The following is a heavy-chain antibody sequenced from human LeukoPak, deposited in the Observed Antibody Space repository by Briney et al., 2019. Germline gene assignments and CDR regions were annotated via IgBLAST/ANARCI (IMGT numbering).Heavy chain of an antibody. CDR3: AKDGQWLEHNWFDP. V-gene: IGHV3-73*01. D-gene: IGHD6-19*01. CDR1: GFTFSGSA. Sequence: GGSLRLSCAASGFTFSGSAMHWVRQASGKGLEWIGRIRSKANSYVTAYAASVTGRFTISRDNSKNTLYLQMNSLRAEDTAVYYCAKDGQWLEHNWFDPWGQGTLVTVSS. J-gene: IGHJ5*02. CDR2: IRSKANSYVT.